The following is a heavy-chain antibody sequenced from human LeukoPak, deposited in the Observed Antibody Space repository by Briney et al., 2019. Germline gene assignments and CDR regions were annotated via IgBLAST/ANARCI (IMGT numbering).Heavy chain of an antibody. J-gene: IGHJ5*02. CDR3: ARGSGYSGSYQGWFDP. CDR1: GGTFSSYA. CDR2: IIPIFGTA. D-gene: IGHD1-26*01. Sequence: ASVKVSCKASGGTFSSYAISWVRQAPGQGLEWMGGIIPIFGTANYAQKFQGRVTITADESTSTAYMELSRLRSDDTAVYYCARGSGYSGSYQGWFDPWGQGTLVTVSS. V-gene: IGHV1-69*13.